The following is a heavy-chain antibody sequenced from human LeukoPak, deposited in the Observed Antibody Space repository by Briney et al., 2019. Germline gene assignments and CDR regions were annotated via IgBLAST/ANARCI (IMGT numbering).Heavy chain of an antibody. CDR1: GFIFSRYD. J-gene: IGHJ4*02. Sequence: GGSLRLSCAASGFIFSRYDMHWVRQAPGKGLEWMAFIRSDGSNKYYADSVKGRFTISRDNSKNTLYLQMNSLRAEDTAVYYCARILDSAWGELGYWGQGTLVTVSS. D-gene: IGHD1-26*01. V-gene: IGHV3-30*02. CDR3: ARILDSAWGELGY. CDR2: IRSDGSNK.